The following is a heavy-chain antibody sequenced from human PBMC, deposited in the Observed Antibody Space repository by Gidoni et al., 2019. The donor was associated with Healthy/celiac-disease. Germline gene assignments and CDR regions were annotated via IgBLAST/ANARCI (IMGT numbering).Heavy chain of an antibody. CDR1: GFTFSSYA. CDR3: AKDLNGGYFDY. J-gene: IGHJ4*02. Sequence: EVQLVESGGGLVQPGGSLTLSRAASGFTFSSYAISWVRQAPGKGLEWVSAISGSGGTTYYADSVKGRFIISRDNSKNTLYLKMNSLRAEDTAVYYCAKDLNGGYFDYWGQGTLVTVSS. CDR2: ISGSGGTT. D-gene: IGHD7-27*01. V-gene: IGHV3-23*04.